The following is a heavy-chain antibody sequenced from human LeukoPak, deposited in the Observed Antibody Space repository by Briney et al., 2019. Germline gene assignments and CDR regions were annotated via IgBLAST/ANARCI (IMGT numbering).Heavy chain of an antibody. D-gene: IGHD3-10*01. CDR3: ARDIRGRGYNSFDY. J-gene: IGHJ4*02. V-gene: IGHV3-43*02. CDR1: GFTFDAYS. Sequence: GGSLRLSCAASGFTFDAYSMHWVRQAPGKGLEWVSFIGGDGSTTYYADSAKGRFTISRDNRKNSLFLQMNSLKTEDTALYYCARDIRGRGYNSFDYWGQGTLVTVSS. CDR2: IGGDGSTT.